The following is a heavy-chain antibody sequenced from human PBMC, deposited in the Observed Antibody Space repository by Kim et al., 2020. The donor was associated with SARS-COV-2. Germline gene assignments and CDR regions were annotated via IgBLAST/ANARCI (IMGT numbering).Heavy chain of an antibody. CDR2: IYYSGST. J-gene: IGHJ5*02. CDR1: GGSISSSSYY. CDR3: ARTSPIAVAFYLGDNWFDP. Sequence: SETLSLTCTVSGGSISSSSYYWGWIRQPPGKGLEWIGSIYYSGSTYYNPSLKSRVTISVDTSKNQFSLKLSSVTAADTAVYYCARTSPIAVAFYLGDNWFDPWGQGTLVTVSS. D-gene: IGHD6-19*01. V-gene: IGHV4-39*01.